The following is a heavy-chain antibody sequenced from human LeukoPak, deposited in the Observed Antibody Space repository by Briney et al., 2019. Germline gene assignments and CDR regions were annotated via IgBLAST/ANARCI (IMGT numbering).Heavy chain of an antibody. CDR3: ATKQWLAPPPDS. D-gene: IGHD6-19*01. CDR2: INTDGTVT. J-gene: IGHJ4*02. CDR1: GFTFSKYW. Sequence: GGSLRLSCGAPGFTFSKYWMLWVRQAPGKGLESVSRINTDGTVTTYADSVKGRFTVSRDNADNTLFLQMNSVRDEDTAVYYCATKQWLAPPPDSWGQGTPVTVSS. V-gene: IGHV3-74*01.